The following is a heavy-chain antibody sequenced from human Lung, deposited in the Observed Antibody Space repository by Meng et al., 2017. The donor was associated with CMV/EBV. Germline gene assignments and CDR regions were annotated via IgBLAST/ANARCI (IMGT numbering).Heavy chain of an antibody. CDR1: GFTFDDYG. Sequence: GXXXRLXCAASGFTFDDYGMSWVRQAPGKGLEWVSGINWNGSSTGYADSVKGRFTISRDNAKNSLYPQMNGLRAEDTALYHCARGAGTAMAPAGYWGQGTLVTVSS. J-gene: IGHJ4*02. CDR3: ARGAGTAMAPAGY. V-gene: IGHV3-20*01. CDR2: INWNGSST. D-gene: IGHD5-18*01.